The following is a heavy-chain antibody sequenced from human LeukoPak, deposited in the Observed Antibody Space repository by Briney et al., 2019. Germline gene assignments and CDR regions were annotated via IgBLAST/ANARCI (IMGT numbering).Heavy chain of an antibody. CDR1: GYTFTGYY. CDR3: ARMALLWFGEN. Sequence: GASVTVSFKSSGYTFTGYYMHWVRQAPGQGLEWMGWINPNSGGTNYAQKFQGRVTMTRDTSISTAYMELSRLRSDDTAVYYCARMALLWFGENWGQGTMVTVSS. V-gene: IGHV1-2*02. D-gene: IGHD3-10*01. J-gene: IGHJ3*01. CDR2: INPNSGGT.